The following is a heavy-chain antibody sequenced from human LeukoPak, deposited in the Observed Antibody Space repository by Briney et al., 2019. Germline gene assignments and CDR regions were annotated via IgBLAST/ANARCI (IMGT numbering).Heavy chain of an antibody. CDR3: PRLYWAKDEFIGAFDT. Sequence: GGSLRLSLASALFTVRRNYMILVRQAPGKGLEWVSIIYSGDSTYYADSVKGRFTISRDNSKNTLYLQMNSMRAEDTAVYYCPRLYWAKDEFIGAFDTCNQCTMVTVSS. J-gene: IGHJ3*02. CDR2: IYSGDST. V-gene: IGHV3-66*04. CDR1: LFTVRRNY. D-gene: IGHD2-15*01.